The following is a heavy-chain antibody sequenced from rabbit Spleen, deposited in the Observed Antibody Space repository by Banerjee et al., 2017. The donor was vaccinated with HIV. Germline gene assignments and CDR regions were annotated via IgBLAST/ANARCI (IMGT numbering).Heavy chain of an antibody. J-gene: IGHJ4*01. V-gene: IGHV1S45*01. CDR1: GFSFSSTHW. Sequence: QEQLEESGGDLVKPEGSLTLTCTASGFSFSSTHWIYWVRQAPGKGLEWIGTIYAGSTGTLDYASWAKGRFTISKTSSTTVTLQMTSLTAADTATYFCTRNFDLWGPGTLVTVS. CDR2: IYAGSTGTL. CDR3: TRNFDL.